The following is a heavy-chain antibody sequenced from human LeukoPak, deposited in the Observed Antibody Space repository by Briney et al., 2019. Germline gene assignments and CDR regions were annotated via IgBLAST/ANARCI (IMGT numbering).Heavy chain of an antibody. CDR3: ARYYYGSGSYQD. J-gene: IGHJ4*02. Sequence: SETLSLTCTVSGGSISGYYWSWIRQPPGKGLEWIGYIYYSGSTNYNPSLKSRVTISVDTSKNQFSLKLSSVTAADTAVYYCARYYYGSGSYQDWGQGTLVTVSS. D-gene: IGHD3-10*01. V-gene: IGHV4-59*12. CDR2: IYYSGST. CDR1: GGSISGYY.